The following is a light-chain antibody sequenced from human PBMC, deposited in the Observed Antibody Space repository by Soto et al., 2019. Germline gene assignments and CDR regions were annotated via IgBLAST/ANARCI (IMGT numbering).Light chain of an antibody. CDR1: STDFVSYNY. CDR2: EVI. CDR3: ISYTGNSLV. V-gene: IGLV2-14*01. Sequence: QSALTQPPSVSGSPGQSVTISCTGTSTDFVSYNYVSWYQQHPGKAPKLLIYEVINRPSGISDRFSGSKSGNTASLTISGLQAGDESDYYCISYTGNSLVFGGGTKLTVL. J-gene: IGLJ2*01.